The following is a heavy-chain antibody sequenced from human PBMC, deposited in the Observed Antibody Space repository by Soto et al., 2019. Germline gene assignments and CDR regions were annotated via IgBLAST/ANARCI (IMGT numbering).Heavy chain of an antibody. J-gene: IGHJ6*02. V-gene: IGHV4-31*11. CDR3: ARDLASTRYFDWSPRGYYYYYGMDV. D-gene: IGHD3-9*01. CDR1: GGSISSGGYS. CDR2: IYYSGST. Sequence: SEALSLTCAVSGGSISSGGYSWTWIRQHPGKGLEWIGYIYYSGSTYYNPSLKSRVTISVDTSKNQFSLKLSSVTAADTAVYYCARDLASTRYFDWSPRGYYYYYGMDVWGQGTTVTVSS.